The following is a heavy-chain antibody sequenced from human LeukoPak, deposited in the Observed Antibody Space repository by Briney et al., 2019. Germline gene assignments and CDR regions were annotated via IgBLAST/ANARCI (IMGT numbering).Heavy chain of an antibody. CDR1: GFTFSSHS. D-gene: IGHD2-2*01. J-gene: IGHJ4*02. CDR2: ISSSSSYI. V-gene: IGHV3-21*04. CDR3: ARGARPVAMRNYFDY. Sequence: GGSLRLSCAASGFTFSSHSMNWVRQVPGKGLEWVSSISSSSSYIYYADSVKGRFTISRDNAKNSLYLQMNSLRAEDTAVYYCARGARPVAMRNYFDYWGQGTLVTVSS.